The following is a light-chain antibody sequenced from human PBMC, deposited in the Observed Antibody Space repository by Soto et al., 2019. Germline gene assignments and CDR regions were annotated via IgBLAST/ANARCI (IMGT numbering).Light chain of an antibody. Sequence: DIQMTQSPSTLSASVGDRVTITCRASQSISSWLAWYQQKPGKAPKLLISGASSLQSGVPSRFSGSASGAEFTLTIDSLQPDDFATYYCLQYFTYPFTFGGGTKVDI. V-gene: IGKV1-5*01. J-gene: IGKJ4*01. CDR1: QSISSW. CDR2: GAS. CDR3: LQYFTYPFT.